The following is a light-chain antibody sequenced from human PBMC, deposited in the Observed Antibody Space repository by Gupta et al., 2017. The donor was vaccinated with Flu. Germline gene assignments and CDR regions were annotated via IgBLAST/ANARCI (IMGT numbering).Light chain of an antibody. Sequence: EIVMTQSPATLSVSPGERATLSCRASQSVSSNLAWYQQKPGQAPRLLIYGASTLTISSLQSEDFAVYYCQQYNNGPVTFGGGTKVEIK. V-gene: IGKV3-15*01. J-gene: IGKJ4*01. CDR3: QQYNNGPVT. CDR1: QSVSSN. CDR2: GAS.